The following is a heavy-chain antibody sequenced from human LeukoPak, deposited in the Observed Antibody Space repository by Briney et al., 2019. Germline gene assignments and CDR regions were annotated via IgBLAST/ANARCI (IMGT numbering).Heavy chain of an antibody. CDR1: GGTFSSYA. Sequence: SVKVSCKASGGTFSSYAISWVRQAPGQGLEWMGGIIPIFGTANYAQKFQGRVTITADESTSTAYMELSSLRSEDTAVYYCARARTYLQTIRGYYYYHMDVWGKGTTVTVSS. CDR3: ARARTYLQTIRGYYYYHMDV. J-gene: IGHJ6*03. D-gene: IGHD2/OR15-2a*01. V-gene: IGHV1-69*13. CDR2: IIPIFGTA.